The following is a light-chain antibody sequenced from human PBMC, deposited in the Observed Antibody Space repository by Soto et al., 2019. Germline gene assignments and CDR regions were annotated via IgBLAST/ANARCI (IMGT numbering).Light chain of an antibody. V-gene: IGKV3-15*01. CDR1: QSVSSN. Sequence: EIVMTQSPATLSVSPGERATLSCRASQSVSSNLAWYQQKPGQAPRLLIYGASTRATGIPARFSGSVSGTEFTLTISSLQSEDFAVYYCQHYNDWVKTFGQGTKLVIK. J-gene: IGKJ2*01. CDR3: QHYNDWVKT. CDR2: GAS.